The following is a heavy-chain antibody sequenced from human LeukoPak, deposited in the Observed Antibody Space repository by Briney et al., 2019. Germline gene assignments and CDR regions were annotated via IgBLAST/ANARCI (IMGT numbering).Heavy chain of an antibody. CDR3: ARGRVVVKKYYFDY. CDR1: GGSFSGYY. J-gene: IGHJ4*02. V-gene: IGHV4-34*01. D-gene: IGHD3-22*01. CDR2: INHSGST. Sequence: PSETLSLTCAVYGGSFSGYYWSWIRQPPGKGLEWIGEINHSGSTNYNPSLKSRVTISVDTSKNQFSLKLSSVTAADTAVYYCARGRVVVKKYYFDYRGQGTLVTVSS.